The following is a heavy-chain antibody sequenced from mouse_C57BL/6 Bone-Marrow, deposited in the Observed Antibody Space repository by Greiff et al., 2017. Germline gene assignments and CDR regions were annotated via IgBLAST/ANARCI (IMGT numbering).Heavy chain of an antibody. D-gene: IGHD1-1*02. CDR2: INPYNGGT. CDR3: ARGWAYYFDY. CDR1: GYTFTDYY. V-gene: IGHV1-19*01. Sequence: VQLKESGPVLVKPGASVKMSCKASGYTFTDYYMNWVKQSHGKSLEWIGVINPYNGGTSYNQKFKGKATLTVDKSSSTAYMELNSLTSEDSAVYYCARGWAYYFDYWGQGTTLTVSS. J-gene: IGHJ2*01.